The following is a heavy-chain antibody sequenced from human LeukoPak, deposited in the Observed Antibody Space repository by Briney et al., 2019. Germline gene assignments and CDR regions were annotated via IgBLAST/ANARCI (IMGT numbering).Heavy chain of an antibody. V-gene: IGHV4-38-2*02. CDR3: ARATTVTTPCDAFDI. J-gene: IGHJ3*02. CDR1: GYSITTGHY. CDR2: IYHGETT. D-gene: IGHD4-17*01. Sequence: SETLSLTCTVSGYSITTGHYWGWIRQPPGRGLEWIGSIYHGETTYYNPSLKTRLTISVDTSKNQFSLKLSSVTAADTAVYYCARATTVTTPCDAFDIWGQGTMVTVPS.